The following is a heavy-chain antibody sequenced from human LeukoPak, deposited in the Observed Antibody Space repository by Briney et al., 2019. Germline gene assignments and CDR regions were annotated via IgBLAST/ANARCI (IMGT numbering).Heavy chain of an antibody. V-gene: IGHV3-21*01. J-gene: IGHJ4*02. CDR3: ARGDYGDYAIPFDY. Sequence: GGSLRLSCAASGFTFSSYSIHWVRQAPGKGLEWVSSISSSSTYIYYADSVKGRFSISRDNAKNSLYLQMNSLRAEDTAVYYCARGDYGDYAIPFDYWGQGTLVTVSS. CDR2: ISSSSTYI. D-gene: IGHD4-17*01. CDR1: GFTFSSYS.